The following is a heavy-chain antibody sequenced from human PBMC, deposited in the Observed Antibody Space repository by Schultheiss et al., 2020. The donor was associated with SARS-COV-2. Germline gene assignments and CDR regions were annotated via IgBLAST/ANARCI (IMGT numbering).Heavy chain of an antibody. CDR2: FDPEDGET. CDR1: GYTLTELS. D-gene: IGHD3-10*01. J-gene: IGHJ6*02. Sequence: ASVKVSCKVSGYTLTELSMHWVRQAPGKGLEWMGGFDPEDGETIYAQKFQGRVTMTEDTSTDTAYMELRSLRSDDTAVYYCAREETPGSGMDVWGQGTTVTVSS. CDR3: AREETPGSGMDV. V-gene: IGHV1-24*01.